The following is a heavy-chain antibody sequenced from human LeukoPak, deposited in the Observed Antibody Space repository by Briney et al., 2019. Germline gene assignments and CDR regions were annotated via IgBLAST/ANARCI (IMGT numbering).Heavy chain of an antibody. CDR2: IKSDGSEK. CDR1: GFTFSSYW. Sequence: GGSLRLSWAASGFTFSSYWMSWVRQAPEKGLEWVANIKSDGSEKYYVDSVKGRFTISRDNAKNSLYLQMNSLRAEDTAVYYCARLYGSGSYYNFDYWGQGTLVTVSS. CDR3: ARLYGSGSYYNFDY. D-gene: IGHD3-10*01. V-gene: IGHV3-7*04. J-gene: IGHJ4*02.